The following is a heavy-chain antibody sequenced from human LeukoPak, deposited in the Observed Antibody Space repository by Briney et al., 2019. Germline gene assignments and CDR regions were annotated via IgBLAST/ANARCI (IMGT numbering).Heavy chain of an antibody. CDR1: GFTFSSYW. Sequence: GGSLRLSCAASGFTFSSYWMSWVRQAPGKGLEWVANIKQDESEKYLVGSVKGRFTISRDNAKNSLYLQMNSLRAEDTAVYYCARGYCSGSTCYSGFYFDYWGQGALVTVSS. CDR2: IKQDESEK. D-gene: IGHD2-15*01. CDR3: ARGYCSGSTCYSGFYFDY. V-gene: IGHV3-7*01. J-gene: IGHJ4*02.